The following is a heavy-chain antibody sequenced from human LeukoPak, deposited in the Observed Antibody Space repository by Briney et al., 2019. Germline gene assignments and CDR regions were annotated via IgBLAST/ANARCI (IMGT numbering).Heavy chain of an antibody. D-gene: IGHD5-12*01. J-gene: IGHJ4*02. CDR2: INPNSGGT. CDR1: GGTFSSYA. CDR3: ARAGGSGYDFDY. V-gene: IGHV1-2*04. Sequence: GASVKVSCKASGGTFSSYAISWVRQAPGQGLEWMGWINPNSGGTNYAQKFQGWVTMTRDTSISTAYMELSRLRSDDTAVYYCARAGGSGYDFDYWGQGTLVTVSS.